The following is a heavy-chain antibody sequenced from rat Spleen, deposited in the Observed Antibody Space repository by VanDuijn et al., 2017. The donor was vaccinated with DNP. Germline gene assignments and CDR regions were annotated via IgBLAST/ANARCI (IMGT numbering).Heavy chain of an antibody. V-gene: IGHV5-20*01. J-gene: IGHJ2*01. CDR1: GFTFSDYY. D-gene: IGHD1-10*01. CDR3: AKRGQLNYFDY. Sequence: EVQLVESGGGLVQPGRSLKLSCAASGFTFSDYYMAWVRQAPTKGLEWVAYLTYDGGNTYYRDSVKGRFTISRDNAENTVYLQMNSLRSEDTATYYCAKRGQLNYFDYWGQGVMVTVSS. CDR2: LTYDGGNT.